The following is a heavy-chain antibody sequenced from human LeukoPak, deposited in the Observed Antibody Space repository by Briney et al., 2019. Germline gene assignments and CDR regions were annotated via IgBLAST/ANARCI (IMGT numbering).Heavy chain of an antibody. J-gene: IGHJ6*03. Sequence: SSETLSLTCTVSGGSINSHYWSWVRQPPGKGLVWIGYISYSGNTNYNPSLKSRVTISMHTSNNQLSLKLNSVTAADTAVYYCASSGQCTNGLCRDVGYMDVWGKGTTVTISS. V-gene: IGHV4-59*11. CDR1: GGSINSHY. CDR2: ISYSGNT. D-gene: IGHD2-8*01. CDR3: ASSGQCTNGLCRDVGYMDV.